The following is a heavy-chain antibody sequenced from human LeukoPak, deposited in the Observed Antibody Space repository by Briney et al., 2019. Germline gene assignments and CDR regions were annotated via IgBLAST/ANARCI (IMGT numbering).Heavy chain of an antibody. Sequence: ASVKVSCKAFGGTFRSYAISWVRQDPGQGLEWMGRIIPILGIANYAQKFQGRVTITADKSMSTAYMELSSLRSEDTAVYYCARASAFPQLIDYGMDVWGQGTTVTVSS. CDR3: ARASAFPQLIDYGMDV. CDR1: GGTFRSYA. D-gene: IGHD2/OR15-2a*01. J-gene: IGHJ6*02. CDR2: IIPILGIA. V-gene: IGHV1-69*04.